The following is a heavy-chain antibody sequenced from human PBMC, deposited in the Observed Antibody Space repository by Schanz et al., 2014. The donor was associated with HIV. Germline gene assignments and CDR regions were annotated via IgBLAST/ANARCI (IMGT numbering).Heavy chain of an antibody. Sequence: VQLVESGGGVVQPGRSLRLSCVASGFPFSNFAMSWVRQDPGRGLEWVSAISTGGERTFYADSVKGRFTISRDNSKNTLYLQMTSLRAEDTAIYHCGTYNYGSGHDYWGQGTLVTVSS. CDR1: GFPFSNFA. D-gene: IGHD3-10*01. V-gene: IGHV3-23*04. CDR3: GTYNYGSGHDY. J-gene: IGHJ4*02. CDR2: ISTGGERT.